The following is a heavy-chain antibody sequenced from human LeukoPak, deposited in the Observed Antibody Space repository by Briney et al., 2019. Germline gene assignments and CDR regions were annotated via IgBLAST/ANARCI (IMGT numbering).Heavy chain of an antibody. Sequence: ASVKVSCKASGYTFTSYAMHWVRQAPGQRLEWMGWINAGNGNTKYSQKFQGRVTITRDTSTSTAYMELRSLRSDDTAVYYCARAAAAGTAVSWFDPWGQGTLVTVSS. J-gene: IGHJ5*02. D-gene: IGHD6-13*01. CDR2: INAGNGNT. CDR3: ARAAAAGTAVSWFDP. V-gene: IGHV1-3*01. CDR1: GYTFTSYA.